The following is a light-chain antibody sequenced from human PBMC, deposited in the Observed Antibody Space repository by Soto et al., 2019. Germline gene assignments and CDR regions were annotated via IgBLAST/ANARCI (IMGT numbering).Light chain of an antibody. CDR2: KAS. V-gene: IGKV1-5*03. CDR1: QSINRW. Sequence: DIQMTQSPSTLSASVGDRVTITCRASQSINRWLAWYQQRPGKAPKILIHKASSLEAGVPSRFSDSDSGTEFTLTISSVQPDDFATYFCLQYNIYPLSFGGGTKVDIK. J-gene: IGKJ4*01. CDR3: LQYNIYPLS.